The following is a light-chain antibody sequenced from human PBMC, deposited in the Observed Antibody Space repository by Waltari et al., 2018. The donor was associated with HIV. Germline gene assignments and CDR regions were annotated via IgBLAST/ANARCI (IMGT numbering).Light chain of an antibody. J-gene: IGKJ4*01. CDR3: QQFGTSAPLT. V-gene: IGKV3-20*01. CDR2: GAS. CDR1: QSMSSNF. Sequence: EIVLTQSPGTLSLSPGERVTLSCRASQSMSSNFLAWYQQKPGQAPRLLIYGASNRAPDIPDRFSGSGSGTDFTLTISRLEPEDSAVYFCQQFGTSAPLTFGGGTKVEIK.